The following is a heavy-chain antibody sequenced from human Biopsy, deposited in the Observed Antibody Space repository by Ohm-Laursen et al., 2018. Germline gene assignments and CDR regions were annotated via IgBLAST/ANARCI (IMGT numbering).Heavy chain of an antibody. J-gene: IGHJ6*02. CDR2: INHSGRT. D-gene: IGHD3-22*01. V-gene: IGHV4-34*01. CDR3: VRGVDYYDPYHYYALDV. CDR1: GESFNGYY. Sequence: DTLSLTCAVYGESFNGYYWSWIRQTPGKGLEWIGEINHSGRTNYNPSLKSRVTISVDKSKNLFSLKEMSVSAPDTAVYYCVRGVDYYDPYHYYALDVWGQGTTVTVSS.